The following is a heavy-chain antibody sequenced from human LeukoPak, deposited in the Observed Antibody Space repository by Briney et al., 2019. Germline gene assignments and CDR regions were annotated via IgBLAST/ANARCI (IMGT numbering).Heavy chain of an antibody. CDR1: GGSISSHY. D-gene: IGHD2-2*01. V-gene: IGHV4-4*07. Sequence: SETLSLTCTVSGGSISSHYRTWIRQPAGKGLEWIGRIFSSGSTNYNPSLNSRVTMSVDTSKNQFSLKLSSVNAADKGMYYWAREIVVITATKYYYYYYMDVWGKGTTVNVFS. J-gene: IGHJ6*03. CDR2: IFSSGST. CDR3: AREIVVITATKYYYYYYMDV.